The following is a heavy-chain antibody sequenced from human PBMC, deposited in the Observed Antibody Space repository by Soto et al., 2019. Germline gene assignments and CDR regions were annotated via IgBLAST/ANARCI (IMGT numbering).Heavy chain of an antibody. D-gene: IGHD4-17*01. Sequence: QVQLVESGGGEVQPGRSLTISCAASGFTFSTYGMHWVRQTPGKGLEWVAVISYDGTNKFYSDSVKGRFTISRDNYKNTPTLQMNSLRADDTAVYSCATDLQSYGDYDYYCYGMDVWGLGTRVTVSS. J-gene: IGHJ6*02. V-gene: IGHV3-30*03. CDR2: ISYDGTNK. CDR3: ATDLQSYGDYDYYCYGMDV. CDR1: GFTFSTYG.